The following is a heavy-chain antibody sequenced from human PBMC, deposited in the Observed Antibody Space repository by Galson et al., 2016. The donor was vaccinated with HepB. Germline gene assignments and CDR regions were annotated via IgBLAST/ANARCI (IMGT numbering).Heavy chain of an antibody. J-gene: IGHJ6*02. CDR3: ARYEGFYNGMDV. CDR1: GGSFSGSY. Sequence: ETLSLTCAVYGGSFSGSYWSWLRQSPGKGLEWIGEIYHSGTANYNPSLKSRVTMSVATSRSQFSLKLRSVTAADTAVYYCARYEGFYNGMDVWGQGTTVTVSS. V-gene: IGHV4-34*01. CDR2: IYHSGTA. D-gene: IGHD2/OR15-2a*01.